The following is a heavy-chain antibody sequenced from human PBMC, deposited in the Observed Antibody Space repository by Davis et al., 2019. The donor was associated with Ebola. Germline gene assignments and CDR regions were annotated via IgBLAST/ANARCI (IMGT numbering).Heavy chain of an antibody. CDR3: ARGVEQHLPNAFDI. Sequence: PSETLSLTCTVSGGSISSSSYYWGWIRQPPGKGLEWIGSIYYSGSTYYNPSLKSRVTISVDTSKNQFSLKLSSVTAADTAVYYCARGVEQHLPNAFDIWGQGTMVTVSS. CDR2: IYYSGST. J-gene: IGHJ3*02. V-gene: IGHV4-39*07. CDR1: GGSISSSSYY. D-gene: IGHD6-13*01.